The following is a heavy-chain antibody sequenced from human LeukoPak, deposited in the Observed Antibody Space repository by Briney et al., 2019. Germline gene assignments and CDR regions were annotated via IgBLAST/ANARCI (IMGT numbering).Heavy chain of an antibody. Sequence: TGGSLRLSCAASGFTFSSYAMHWVRQAPGKGLEWVAFIRYDGSNKYYTDSVKGRFTISRDNSKNTLYLQMNSLRAEDTAVYYCAKDHVNYMRWFDPWGQGTLVTVSS. D-gene: IGHD1-1*01. CDR3: AKDHVNYMRWFDP. V-gene: IGHV3-30*02. CDR1: GFTFSSYA. CDR2: IRYDGSNK. J-gene: IGHJ5*02.